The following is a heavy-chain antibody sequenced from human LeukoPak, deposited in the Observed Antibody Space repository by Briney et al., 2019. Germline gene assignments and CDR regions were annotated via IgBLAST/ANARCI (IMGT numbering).Heavy chain of an antibody. D-gene: IGHD3-22*01. CDR2: ISAYNGNT. V-gene: IGHV1-18*01. J-gene: IGHJ4*02. CDR3: ARVMYYYDSSGYYSGRGYFDY. Sequence: ASVKVSCKASGYTFTSYGISWVRQAPGQGLEWMGWISAYNGNTNYAQKLQGRVTMTTDISTSTAYMELRSLRSDDTAVYYCARVMYYYDSSGYYSGRGYFDYWGQGTLVTVSS. CDR1: GYTFTSYG.